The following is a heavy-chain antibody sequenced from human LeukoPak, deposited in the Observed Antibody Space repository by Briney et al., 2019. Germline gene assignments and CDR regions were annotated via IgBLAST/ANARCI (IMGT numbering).Heavy chain of an antibody. CDR3: ATDHRSLSSTSPDY. V-gene: IGHV1-24*01. D-gene: IGHD2-2*01. CDR2: FDPEDGET. Sequence: ASVKVSCKVSGYTLTELSMHWVRQAPGKGLEWMGGFDPEDGETIYAQKFQGRVTITEDTSTDTAYMELSSLRSEDTAVYYCATDHRSLSSTSPDYWGQGTLVTVSS. CDR1: GYTLTELS. J-gene: IGHJ4*02.